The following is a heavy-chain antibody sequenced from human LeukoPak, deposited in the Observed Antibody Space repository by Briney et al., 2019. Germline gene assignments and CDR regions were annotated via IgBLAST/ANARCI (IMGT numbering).Heavy chain of an antibody. CDR3: ARGPGRVPASKNYYYYYMDV. J-gene: IGHJ6*03. V-gene: IGHV1-69*05. CDR2: IIPIFGTA. CDR1: GGTFSSYA. D-gene: IGHD2-2*01. Sequence: ASVKVSCKASGGTFSSYAISWVRQAPGQGLEWMGGIIPIFGTANYAQKFQGRVTITTDESTSTAYMELSSLRSEDTAVYYCARGPGRVPASKNYYYYYMDVWGKGTTVTVSS.